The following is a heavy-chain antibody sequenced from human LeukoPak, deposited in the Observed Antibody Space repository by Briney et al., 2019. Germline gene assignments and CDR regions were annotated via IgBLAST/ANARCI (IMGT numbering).Heavy chain of an antibody. J-gene: IGHJ4*02. Sequence: SETLSLTCAVSGGSISSGGYSWSWIRQPPGKGLEWIGYIYHSGSTYYNPSLKSRVTISVDRSKNQFSLKLSSVTAADTAVYYCARARTHYDILTGQAEYYFDYWGQGTLVTVSS. D-gene: IGHD3-9*01. CDR1: GGSISSGGYS. CDR2: IYHSGST. CDR3: ARARTHYDILTGQAEYYFDY. V-gene: IGHV4-30-2*01.